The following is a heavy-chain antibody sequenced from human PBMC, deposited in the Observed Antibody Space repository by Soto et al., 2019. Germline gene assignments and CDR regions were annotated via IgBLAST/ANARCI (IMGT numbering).Heavy chain of an antibody. J-gene: IGHJ5*02. Sequence: SETLSLTCTVSGGSISSYYRSWIRQPPGKGLEWIGYIYYSGSTNYNPSLKSRVTISVDTSKNQFSLKLSSVTAADTAVYYCASLRTTVTNLRWFDPWGQGTLVTVSS. D-gene: IGHD4-17*01. CDR3: ASLRTTVTNLRWFDP. V-gene: IGHV4-59*01. CDR1: GGSISSYY. CDR2: IYYSGST.